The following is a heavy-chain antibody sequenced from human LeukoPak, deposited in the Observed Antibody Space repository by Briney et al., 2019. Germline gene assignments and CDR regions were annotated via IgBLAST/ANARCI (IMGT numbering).Heavy chain of an antibody. CDR3: AKGRTLVGGSTRSYDY. CDR1: GFTFSSYA. J-gene: IGHJ4*02. Sequence: GGSLRLSCAASGFTFSSYAMSWVRQAPGKGLEWVSAISGSGGSTYYADSVKGRFTISRDNSKNTLYLQMNSLRAEDTAVYYCAKGRTLVGGSTRSYDYWGQGTLVTVSS. D-gene: IGHD1-26*01. V-gene: IGHV3-23*01. CDR2: ISGSGGST.